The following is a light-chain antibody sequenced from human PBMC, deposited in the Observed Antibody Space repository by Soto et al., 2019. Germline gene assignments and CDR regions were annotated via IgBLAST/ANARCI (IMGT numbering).Light chain of an antibody. J-gene: IGLJ2*01. CDR1: SSDVGGYNH. CDR2: NVS. CDR3: SSYTTGSPYVV. Sequence: QSALTQPASVSGSPGQSITISCTGTSSDVGGYNHISWYQQHPGKVPQLLIYNVSHRPSGVSNRFSGSKSGNTASLTISGPQAEDEADYHCSSYTTGSPYVVFGGGTKLTVL. V-gene: IGLV2-14*01.